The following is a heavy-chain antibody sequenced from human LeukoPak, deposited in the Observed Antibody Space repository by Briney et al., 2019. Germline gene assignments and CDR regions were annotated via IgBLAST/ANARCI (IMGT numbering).Heavy chain of an antibody. CDR2: INPNSGGT. CDR3: SRVTGATTCVCGGYYFEY. CDR1: GYTFTGYY. J-gene: IGHJ4*02. Sequence: ASVKVPCKASGYTFTGYYMHWVRQAPGQGLEWMGWINPNSGGTNYAQKFQGKVTMTRDTSISTAYMELSTLRSDDTAVYFCSRVTGATTCVCGGYYFEYWGQGTVVTVSS. V-gene: IGHV1-2*02. D-gene: IGHD1-26*01.